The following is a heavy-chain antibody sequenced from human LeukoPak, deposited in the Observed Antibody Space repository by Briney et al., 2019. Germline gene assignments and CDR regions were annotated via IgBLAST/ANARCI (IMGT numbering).Heavy chain of an antibody. CDR3: ARDLPTVTFYFYYGMDI. Sequence: GGSLRLSCAASGFTFSSHYTNWVRQAPGKGLEWVSSISSSGSSTYYADSVRGRFTISRDNAKNSLYLQMNSLRAEDTALYYCARDLPTVTFYFYYGMDIWGQGTTVTVSS. D-gene: IGHD4-17*01. CDR1: GFTFSSHY. V-gene: IGHV3-21*01. J-gene: IGHJ6*02. CDR2: ISSSGSST.